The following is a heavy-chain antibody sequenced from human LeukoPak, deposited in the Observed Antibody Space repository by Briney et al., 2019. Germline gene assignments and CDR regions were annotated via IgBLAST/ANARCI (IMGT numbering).Heavy chain of an antibody. CDR3: ARDIAARNLFDY. Sequence: GASVTVSCTASGYTFTGYYMPWVRQAPGQGLEWMGWINPNSGGTNYAQKFQGRVTMTRDTSISTAYMELSRLRSDDTAVYYCARDIAARNLFDYWGKRTLVTVSS. CDR1: GYTFTGYY. J-gene: IGHJ4*02. V-gene: IGHV1-2*02. D-gene: IGHD6-6*01. CDR2: INPNSGGT.